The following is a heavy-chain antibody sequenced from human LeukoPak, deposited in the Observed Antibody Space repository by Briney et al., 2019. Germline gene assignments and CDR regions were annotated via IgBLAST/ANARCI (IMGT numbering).Heavy chain of an antibody. D-gene: IGHD4-11*01. Sequence: SVKVSCKASGFTFTSSAMQWVRQARGQRLEWIGWIVVGSGNTNYAQKFQERVTITRDMSTSTAYMELSSLRSEDTAVYYCAAERSDSNYENWFDPWGWGTLVTVSS. J-gene: IGHJ5*02. CDR2: IVVGSGNT. CDR1: GFTFTSSA. CDR3: AAERSDSNYENWFDP. V-gene: IGHV1-58*02.